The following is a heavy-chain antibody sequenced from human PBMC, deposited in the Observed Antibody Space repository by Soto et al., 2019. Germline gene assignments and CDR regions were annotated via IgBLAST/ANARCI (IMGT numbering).Heavy chain of an antibody. CDR3: ARNLMGATTEYFHH. V-gene: IGHV3-66*01. Sequence: EVQLVESGGGLVQPGGSLRLSCAASGFTVSSNYMSWVRQAPGKGLEWVSVIYSGGGTYYADSVKGRFTISRDNSKNTLYLQLNRLRAEDTAVYYCARNLMGATTEYFHHWGQGNLVTVSS. CDR2: IYSGGGT. D-gene: IGHD1-26*01. J-gene: IGHJ1*01. CDR1: GFTVSSNY.